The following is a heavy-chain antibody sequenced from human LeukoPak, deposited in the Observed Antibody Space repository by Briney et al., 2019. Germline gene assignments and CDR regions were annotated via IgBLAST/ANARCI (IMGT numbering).Heavy chain of an antibody. J-gene: IGHJ4*02. CDR3: AGYHYYDSRGPFDY. Sequence: SETLSLTCTVSGGSISSYYWSWIRQPPGKGLEWIGYIYYSGSTNYNPSLKSRVTISVDTSKNQFPLKLSSVTAADTAVYYCAGYHYYDSRGPFDYWGQGTLVTVSS. D-gene: IGHD3-22*01. V-gene: IGHV4-59*08. CDR1: GGSISSYY. CDR2: IYYSGST.